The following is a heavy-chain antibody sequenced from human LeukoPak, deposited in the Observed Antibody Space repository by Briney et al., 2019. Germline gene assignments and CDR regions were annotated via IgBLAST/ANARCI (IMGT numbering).Heavy chain of an antibody. CDR1: GGSISSYY. J-gene: IGHJ4*02. CDR3: ARAAGSYESGPFYY. V-gene: IGHV4-4*07. CDR2: IYTSGST. Sequence: RPSETLSLTCTVSGGSISSYYWSWIRQPAGKGLEWIGPIYTSGSTNYNPSLKSRVTMSVDTSKNQFSLKLTSVTAADTAVYYCARAAGSYESGPFYYWGQGTLVTVSS. D-gene: IGHD3-3*01.